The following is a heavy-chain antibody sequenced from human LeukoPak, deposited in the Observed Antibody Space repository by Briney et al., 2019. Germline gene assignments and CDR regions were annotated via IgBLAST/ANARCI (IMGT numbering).Heavy chain of an antibody. V-gene: IGHV1-18*01. J-gene: IGHJ4*02. CDR1: GYTFTSYG. D-gene: IGHD2-15*01. CDR3: ARDRVCSGGSCYRWGYFDY. Sequence: ASVKVSCKASGYTFTSYGISWVRQAPGQGLEWMGWISAYNGNTNYAQKLQGRVTMTTDTSTSTAYMELRSLRSDDTAVYYCARDRVCSGGSCYRWGYFDYWGQGTLVTVSS. CDR2: ISAYNGNT.